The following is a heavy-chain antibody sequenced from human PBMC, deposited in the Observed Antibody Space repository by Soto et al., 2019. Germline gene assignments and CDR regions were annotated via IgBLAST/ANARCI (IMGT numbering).Heavy chain of an antibody. D-gene: IGHD3-3*01. CDR1: GGSFSGYY. CDR2: INHSGST. Sequence: SETLSLTCAVYGGSFSGYYWSWIRQPPGKGLEWIGEINHSGSTNYNPSLKSRVTISVDTSKNQFSLKLSSVTAADTAVYYCARVSGGTIFFSDGMDVWGQGTTVTVSS. V-gene: IGHV4-34*01. CDR3: ARVSGGTIFFSDGMDV. J-gene: IGHJ6*02.